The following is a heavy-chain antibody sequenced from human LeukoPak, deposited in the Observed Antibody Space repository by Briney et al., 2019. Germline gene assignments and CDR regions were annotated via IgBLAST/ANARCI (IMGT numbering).Heavy chain of an antibody. CDR3: ARHGYDILTGLI. CDR1: GGSISSYY. V-gene: IGHV4-59*08. Sequence: KPSETLSLTCNVSGGSISSYYWSWIRQPPGKGLEWIGYIYYSGSTNYNPSLKSRVTILVDTSKNQFSLKLSSVTAAHTAVYYCARHGYDILTGLIWGQGTMVTVSS. CDR2: IYYSGST. D-gene: IGHD3-9*01. J-gene: IGHJ3*02.